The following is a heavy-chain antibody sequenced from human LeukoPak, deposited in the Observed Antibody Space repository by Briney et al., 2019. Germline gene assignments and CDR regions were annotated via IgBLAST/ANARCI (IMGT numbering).Heavy chain of an antibody. J-gene: IGHJ4*02. CDR2: IYFSGSA. CDR3: ARSPPLYDSSGYYSTYFDS. D-gene: IGHD3-22*01. Sequence: SETLSLTCTVSGGSISTSGYYWGWVRQPPGKGLEWIGSIYFSGSAYYNPSLESRVTMSVDTFTNQFSLKLRSVTAADTAVYYCARSPPLYDSSGYYSTYFDSWGQGTLVTVSS. CDR1: GGSISTSGYY. V-gene: IGHV4-39*01.